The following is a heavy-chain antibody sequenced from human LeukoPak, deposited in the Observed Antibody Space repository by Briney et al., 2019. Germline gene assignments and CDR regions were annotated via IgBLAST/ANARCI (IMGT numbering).Heavy chain of an antibody. CDR3: ALPPTPYYYYGMDV. D-gene: IGHD2-15*01. CDR2: INTDGSST. Sequence: PGGSLRLSCAASGFTFSRYWMHWVRQAPGKGLVWVSRINTDGSSTRYADSVKGRFTISRDNAKNTLSLQMNSLRAEDTAVYYCALPPTPYYYYGMDVWGQGTTVTVSS. V-gene: IGHV3-74*01. J-gene: IGHJ6*02. CDR1: GFTFSRYW.